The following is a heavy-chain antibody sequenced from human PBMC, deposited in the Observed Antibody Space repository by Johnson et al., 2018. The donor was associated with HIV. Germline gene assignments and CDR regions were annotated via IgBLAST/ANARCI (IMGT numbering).Heavy chain of an antibody. CDR3: AKVNGDYKTDAFDI. D-gene: IGHD4-17*01. Sequence: VQLVESGGGVVQPGRSLRLSCVASGFTFSSYDMHWVRQATGKGLEWVSAIGTAGDTYYPGSVKGRFTISRDNSKNTLYLQMNSLRAEDTAVYYCAKVNGDYKTDAFDIWGQGTMVTVSS. J-gene: IGHJ3*02. V-gene: IGHV3-13*01. CDR2: IGTAGDT. CDR1: GFTFSSYD.